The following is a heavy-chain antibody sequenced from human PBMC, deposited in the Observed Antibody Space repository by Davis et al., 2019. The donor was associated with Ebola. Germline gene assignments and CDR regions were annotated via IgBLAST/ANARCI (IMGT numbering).Heavy chain of an antibody. CDR2: INHSGST. CDR3: ARLDDFCWYFDL. V-gene: IGHV4-39*07. CDR1: GGSISSSGYY. D-gene: IGHD3/OR15-3a*01. Sequence: PSETLSLTCTVSGGSISSSGYYWSWIRQPPGKGLEWIGEINHSGSTNYNPSLKSRVTISVDTSKNQFSLKLSSVTAADTAVYYCARLDDFCWYFDLWGRGTLVTVSS. J-gene: IGHJ2*01.